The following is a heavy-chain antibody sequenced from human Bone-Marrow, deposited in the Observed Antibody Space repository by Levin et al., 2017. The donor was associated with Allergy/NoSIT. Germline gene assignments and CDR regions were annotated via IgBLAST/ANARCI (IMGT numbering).Heavy chain of an antibody. D-gene: IGHD3-10*01. V-gene: IGHV4-31*03. Sequence: SETLSLTCTVSGGPITSGGYYWSWVRQQPGTGLEWIGDIYYSGSTYYNPSLKSRLTISIDTSKNQFSLKLSSVTVADTAMYYCARVDQSKYYYGSGSYPSSFDFWGQGTLVTVSS. CDR3: ARVDQSKYYYGSGSYPSSFDF. CDR2: IYYSGST. CDR1: GGPITSGGYY. J-gene: IGHJ4*02.